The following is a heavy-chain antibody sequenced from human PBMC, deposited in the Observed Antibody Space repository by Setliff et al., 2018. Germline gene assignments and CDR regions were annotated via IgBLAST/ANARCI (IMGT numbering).Heavy chain of an antibody. Sequence: GGSLRLSCAASGFTFSTYWMSWVRQAPGKGLEWVANIKQDGSDKYYVDSVKGRFTISRDNAKNSLYLQMNNLRAEDTAVYYCARETLPYYFDYWGQGTLVTVSS. V-gene: IGHV3-7*01. CDR2: IKQDGSDK. CDR1: GFTFSTYW. CDR3: ARETLPYYFDY. J-gene: IGHJ4*02.